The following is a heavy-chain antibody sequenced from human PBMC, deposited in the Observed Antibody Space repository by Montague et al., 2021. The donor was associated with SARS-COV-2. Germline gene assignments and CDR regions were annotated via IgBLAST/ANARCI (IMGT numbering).Heavy chain of an antibody. D-gene: IGHD3-3*01. Sequence: PALVKPTQTLTLTCTFSGFSLSTSGASVGWVRQTPGKAPEWLALIYWDGGTRYSPSLESRLTITKGTATNQVVLTLAKMDPVDTGTYYCAHRSADDLLSGVFFESWGQGTLVTVSS. CDR2: IYWDGGT. CDR1: GFSLSTSGAS. CDR3: AHRSADDLLSGVFFES. J-gene: IGHJ4*02. V-gene: IGHV2-5*02.